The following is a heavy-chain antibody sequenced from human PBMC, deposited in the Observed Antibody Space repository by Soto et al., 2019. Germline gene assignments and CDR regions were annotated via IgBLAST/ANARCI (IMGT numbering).Heavy chain of an antibody. CDR3: AKGAPRSPTPDLTGYQYYFDY. V-gene: IGHV3-23*01. CDR2: ISGSGGST. Sequence: QSGGSLRLSCAASGFTFSSYAMSWVRQAPGKGLEWVSAISGSGGSTYYADSVKGRFTISRDNSKNTLYLQMNSLRAEDTAVYYCAKGAPRSPTPDLTGYQYYFDYWGQGTLVTVSS. CDR1: GFTFSSYA. J-gene: IGHJ4*02. D-gene: IGHD3-9*01.